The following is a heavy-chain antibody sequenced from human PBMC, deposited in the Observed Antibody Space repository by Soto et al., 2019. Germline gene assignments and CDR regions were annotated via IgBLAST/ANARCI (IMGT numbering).Heavy chain of an antibody. D-gene: IGHD3-3*01. CDR2: ISSSSSTI. V-gene: IGHV3-48*01. CDR3: ARDPPLPPDDFWSGYWPSSRSNYMDV. J-gene: IGHJ6*03. Sequence: PGGSLRLSCAASGFTFSSYSMNWVRQAPGKGLEWVSYISSSSSTIYYADSVKGRFTISRDNAKNSLYLQMNSLRAEDTAVYYCARDPPLPPDDFWSGYWPSSRSNYMDVWGKGTTVTVSS. CDR1: GFTFSSYS.